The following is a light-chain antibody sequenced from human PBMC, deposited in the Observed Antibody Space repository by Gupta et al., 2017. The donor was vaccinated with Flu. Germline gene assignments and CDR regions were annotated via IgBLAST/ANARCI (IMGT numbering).Light chain of an antibody. CDR1: ALPKQY. Sequence: GDALPKQYAYWYQQKPGQAPELVIYKDSERPSGIPERFSGSSSGKTVTLTISGVQAEDEADYYCQSADSSGTFWVFGGGTKLTVL. CDR2: KDS. CDR3: QSADSSGTFWV. J-gene: IGLJ3*02. V-gene: IGLV3-25*03.